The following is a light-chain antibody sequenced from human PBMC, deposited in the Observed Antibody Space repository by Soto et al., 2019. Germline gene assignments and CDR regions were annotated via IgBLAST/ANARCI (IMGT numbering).Light chain of an antibody. J-gene: IGLJ1*01. CDR1: SSDVDTYIY. V-gene: IGLV2-14*03. CDR2: DVT. Sequence: QSVLTQPASVSGSPGQSITISCTGTSSDVDTYIYISWYQQHPDKAPKLIIYDVTNRPPGVSNRFSGSKSGNTASLTISGLQTEDEADYYCSSYTFSTLVFATGTKVTVL. CDR3: SSYTFSTLV.